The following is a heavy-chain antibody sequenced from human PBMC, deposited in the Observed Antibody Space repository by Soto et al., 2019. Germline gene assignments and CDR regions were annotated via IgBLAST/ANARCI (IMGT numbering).Heavy chain of an antibody. V-gene: IGHV4-31*03. D-gene: IGHD6-13*01. Sequence: PSETLSLTCTVSGGCISSGGYYWSWIRQHPGKGLEWIGYIYYSGSTYYNPSLKSRVTISVDTSKNQFSLKLSSVTAADTAVYYCAREAIAAAGTDGYGMDVWGQGTTATVSS. J-gene: IGHJ6*02. CDR3: AREAIAAAGTDGYGMDV. CDR2: IYYSGST. CDR1: GGCISSGGYY.